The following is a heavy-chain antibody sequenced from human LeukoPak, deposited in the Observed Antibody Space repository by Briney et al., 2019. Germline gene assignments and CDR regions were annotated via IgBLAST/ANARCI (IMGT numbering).Heavy chain of an antibody. Sequence: GGSLRLSCAASGFNFSACGMNWVRQAPGKGLEWVSFIYSDGTTFYADSVKGRFTISRDNSKNTLYLQMNSLRAEDTAVYYCARAIHGATWGQGTLVTVSS. CDR1: GFNFSACG. J-gene: IGHJ5*02. D-gene: IGHD3-10*01. CDR2: IYSDGTT. V-gene: IGHV3-66*01. CDR3: ARAIHGAT.